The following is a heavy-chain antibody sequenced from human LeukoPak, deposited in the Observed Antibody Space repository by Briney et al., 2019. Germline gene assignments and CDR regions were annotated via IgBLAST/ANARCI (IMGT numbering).Heavy chain of an antibody. V-gene: IGHV4-61*01. Sequence: SETLSLTCTVSGASVSSASYWTWIRQPPGKGVEWIAHIYNGVNANYNPSLKSRVTISVDTSKNQFSLKLSSVTAADTAVYYCARSAGEITFDYWGQGTLVTVSS. CDR3: ARSAGEITFDY. CDR2: IYNGVNA. J-gene: IGHJ4*02. CDR1: GASVSSASY. D-gene: IGHD1-20*01.